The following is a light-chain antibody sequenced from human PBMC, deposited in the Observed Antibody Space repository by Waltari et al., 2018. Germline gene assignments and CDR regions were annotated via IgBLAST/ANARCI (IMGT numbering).Light chain of an antibody. Sequence: DIQMTQSPSSLSASVGDRVTITCRASQFTGSSLAWYQQKPGKAPNLLIYAAYTLQDGVSPRFSGSGSGTDFTLTISSLQPEDSATYYCQQVDSYPLTFGGGTQVDIK. CDR2: AAY. V-gene: IGKV1-9*01. J-gene: IGKJ4*01. CDR3: QQVDSYPLT. CDR1: QFTGSS.